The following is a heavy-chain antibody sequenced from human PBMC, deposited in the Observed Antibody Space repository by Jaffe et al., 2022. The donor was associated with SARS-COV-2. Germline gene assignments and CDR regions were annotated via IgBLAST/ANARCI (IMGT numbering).Heavy chain of an antibody. J-gene: IGHJ5*02. CDR1: GFTFSSYA. V-gene: IGHV3-64D*09. CDR2: ISSNGGST. D-gene: IGHD3-3*01. Sequence: EVQLVESGGGLVQPGGSLRLSCSASGFTFSSYAMHWVRQAPGKGLEYVSAISSNGGSTYYADSVKGRFTISRDNSKNTLYLQMSSLRAEDTAVYYCVKSAWYYDFWSGYEGWFDPWGQGTLVTVSS. CDR3: VKSAWYYDFWSGYEGWFDP.